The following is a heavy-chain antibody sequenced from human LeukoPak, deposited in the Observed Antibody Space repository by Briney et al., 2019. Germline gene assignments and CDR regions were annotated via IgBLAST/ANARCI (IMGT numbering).Heavy chain of an antibody. CDR1: GASISGYY. Sequence: AETLSLTCSVSGASISGYYWSWIRQPPGKGLEWFGHIYYSGNTTYNPSLKSRVTISVDSSKNQFSLRLSSVTAADTAVYYCARCLSRCNNGFDIWGQGTMVTVSS. CDR2: IYYSGNT. D-gene: IGHD2/OR15-2a*01. V-gene: IGHV4-59*01. CDR3: ARCLSRCNNGFDI. J-gene: IGHJ3*02.